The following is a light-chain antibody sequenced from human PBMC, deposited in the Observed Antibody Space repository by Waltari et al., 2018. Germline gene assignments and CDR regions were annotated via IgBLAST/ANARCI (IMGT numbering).Light chain of an antibody. Sequence: EIVLTRSPGTLSLSPGERATLSCRASQSVAGRNLAWYQQKPGQAPRLLIYGASSRATGIPDRFSGSGSGTEFTLTISRLEPEDFAVYYCQQYNNSPLTFGGGTKVEIK. CDR2: GAS. J-gene: IGKJ4*01. V-gene: IGKV3-20*01. CDR3: QQYNNSPLT. CDR1: QSVAGRN.